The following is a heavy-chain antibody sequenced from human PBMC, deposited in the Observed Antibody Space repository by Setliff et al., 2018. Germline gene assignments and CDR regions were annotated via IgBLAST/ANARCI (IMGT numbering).Heavy chain of an antibody. D-gene: IGHD3-3*01. CDR1: GGSFSGHY. Sequence: PSETLSLTCAVYGGSFSGHYWSWIRQSPGKGLEWIGEIDHRGNTNYNPSLRSRLTVLVDTSKNQVSLEVKSVTAADTAVYYCARRGVLIIPDAFDVWGQGTVVTVSS. V-gene: IGHV4-34*01. J-gene: IGHJ3*01. CDR3: ARRGVLIIPDAFDV. CDR2: IDHRGNT.